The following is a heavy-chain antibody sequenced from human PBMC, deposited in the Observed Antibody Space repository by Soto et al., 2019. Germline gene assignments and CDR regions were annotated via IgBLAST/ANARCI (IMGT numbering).Heavy chain of an antibody. Sequence: SETLSPTSAVYGGSISSGGYSWSWIRQPPGKGLEWIGYIYHSGSTYYNPSLKSRVTISVDRSKNQFSLKLSSVTAADTAVYYCARSKYTAFDYWGQGTLVTVSS. D-gene: IGHD5-18*01. CDR2: IYHSGST. CDR1: GGSISSGGYS. CDR3: ARSKYTAFDY. J-gene: IGHJ4*02. V-gene: IGHV4-30-2*01.